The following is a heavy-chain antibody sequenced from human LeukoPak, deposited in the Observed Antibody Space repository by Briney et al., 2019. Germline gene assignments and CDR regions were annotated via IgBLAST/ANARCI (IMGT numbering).Heavy chain of an antibody. CDR2: INSDGSST. D-gene: IGHD2-8*01. CDR1: GFTFSSYW. J-gene: IGHJ4*02. V-gene: IGHV3-74*01. CDR3: ARGRGNGLGDY. Sequence: GGSLRLSCAAPGFTFSSYWMHWVRQAPGKGLVWVSRINSDGSSTTHADSVKGRFTISRDNTKNTLYLQMNSLRAEDTAVYYCARGRGNGLGDYWGQGTLVTVSS.